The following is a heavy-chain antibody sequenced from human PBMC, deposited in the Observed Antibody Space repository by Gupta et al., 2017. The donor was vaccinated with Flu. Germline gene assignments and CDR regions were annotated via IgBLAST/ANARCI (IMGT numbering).Heavy chain of an antibody. J-gene: IGHJ4*02. V-gene: IGHV4-39*01. CDR2: IYYSGNT. CDR3: ARHFVGYCSGGTCYDENDY. D-gene: IGHD2-15*01. CDR1: GGSISTSYYY. Sequence: QLQLQESGPGLVKPSETLSLTCSVSGGSISTSYYYWGWIRQPPGKGLEWIGSIYYSGNTYYNPSLKSRVTISVDTYKNQFSLKLNSVTAADTAVYFCARHFVGYCSGGTCYDENDYWGQGTLVTVSS.